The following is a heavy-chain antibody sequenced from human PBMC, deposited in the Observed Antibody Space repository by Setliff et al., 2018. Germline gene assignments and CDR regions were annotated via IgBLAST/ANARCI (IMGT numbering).Heavy chain of an antibody. CDR1: GYTFTSYY. V-gene: IGHV1-69*06. Sequence: ASVKVSCKASGYTFTSYYMHWVRQAPGQGLEWMGRIIPIFGTANYAQKFQGRVTITADKSTSTAYMELSSLRSEDTAVYYCAISTIFGVVSPTPDAFDIWGQGTMVTVSS. CDR3: AISTIFGVVSPTPDAFDI. CDR2: IIPIFGTA. J-gene: IGHJ3*02. D-gene: IGHD3-3*01.